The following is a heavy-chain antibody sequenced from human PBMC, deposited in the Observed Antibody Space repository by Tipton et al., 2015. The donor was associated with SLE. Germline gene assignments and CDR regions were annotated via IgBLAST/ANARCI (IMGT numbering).Heavy chain of an antibody. V-gene: IGHV1-2*06. CDR3: ARAGDSAWFSHTFDY. CDR1: KYTFTGYY. CDR2: INPNSGGT. J-gene: IGHJ4*02. Sequence: QLVQSGAEVKKPGASVKVSCKASKYTFTGYYMHWVRQAPGQGLEWMGRINPNSGGTNYAQKFQGRVTMTRDTSISTAYMGLSSLTHDDTAVYYCARAGDSAWFSHTFDYWGQGTLVTVSS. D-gene: IGHD3-10*01.